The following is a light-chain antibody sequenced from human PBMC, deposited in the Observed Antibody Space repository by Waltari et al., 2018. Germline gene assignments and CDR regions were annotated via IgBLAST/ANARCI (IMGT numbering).Light chain of an antibody. CDR3: QQYYTSPYT. CDR1: QSLLYSSNNKHY. J-gene: IGKJ2*01. CDR2: WAS. V-gene: IGKV4-1*01. Sequence: DIVMTQSPDSLAVSLGERATINCKSKQSLLYSSNNKHYLAWYPQKAGQPPKLLTDWASTREYGVPDRFSASGSGTDFTLTISSLQAEDVAVYYCQQYYTSPYTFGQGTKLEIK.